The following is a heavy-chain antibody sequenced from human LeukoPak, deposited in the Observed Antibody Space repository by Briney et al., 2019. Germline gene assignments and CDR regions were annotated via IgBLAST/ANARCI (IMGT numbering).Heavy chain of an antibody. Sequence: GGSLRLSCAASGFTVSSNYMSWVRQAPGKGLEWVSVIYSGATTFYADSVRGRFTISRDNSKNTLYLQMNSLRAEDTAVYYCARDHRTTVTVYYFDYWGQGTLVTVSS. V-gene: IGHV3-66*01. CDR3: ARDHRTTVTVYYFDY. J-gene: IGHJ4*02. CDR1: GFTVSSNY. CDR2: IYSGATT. D-gene: IGHD4-17*01.